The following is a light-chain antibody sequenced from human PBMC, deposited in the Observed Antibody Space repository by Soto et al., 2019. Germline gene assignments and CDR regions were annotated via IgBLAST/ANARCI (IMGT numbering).Light chain of an antibody. CDR1: QSISSY. Sequence: DIQMTQSPSSLSASVGDRVTITCRASQSISSYLNWYQQKPGKAPKLLIYAASSLQSGVPSRFSGSGSGTDVTLAIGSLQPEEFATYYCQQSYSTPPTFGGGTKVEIK. CDR2: AAS. V-gene: IGKV1-39*01. J-gene: IGKJ4*01. CDR3: QQSYSTPPT.